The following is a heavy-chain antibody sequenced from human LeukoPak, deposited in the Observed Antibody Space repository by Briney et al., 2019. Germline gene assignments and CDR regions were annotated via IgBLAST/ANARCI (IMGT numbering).Heavy chain of an antibody. V-gene: IGHV3-30*02. CDR2: IRYDGSNK. Sequence: GGSLRLSCTASGFTFSSYSMNWVRQAPGKGLEWVAFIRYDGSNKYYADSVKGRFTISRDNSKNTLYLQMNSLRAEDTAVYYCAKDQRRQLEWFDPWGQGTLVTVSS. CDR1: GFTFSSYS. J-gene: IGHJ5*02. D-gene: IGHD6-13*01. CDR3: AKDQRRQLEWFDP.